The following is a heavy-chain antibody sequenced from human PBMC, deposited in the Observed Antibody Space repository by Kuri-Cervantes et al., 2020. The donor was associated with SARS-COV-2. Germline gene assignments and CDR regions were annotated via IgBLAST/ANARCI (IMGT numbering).Heavy chain of an antibody. V-gene: IGHV4-39*01. CDR3: ARHRYGDYFGAFDI. CDR2: IYYSGST. Sequence: SETLSLTCAVSGGSISSSNWWSWVRQPPGKGLEWIGSIYYSGSTYYNPSLKSRVTISVDTSKNQFSLKLSSVTAADTAVYYCARHRYGDYFGAFDIWGQGTMVTVSS. CDR1: GGSISSSNW. D-gene: IGHD4-17*01. J-gene: IGHJ3*02.